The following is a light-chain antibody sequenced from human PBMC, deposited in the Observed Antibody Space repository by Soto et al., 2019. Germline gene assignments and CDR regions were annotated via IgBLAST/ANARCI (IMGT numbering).Light chain of an antibody. Sequence: QSVLNQPASGYGSPGQSITISCTGTSSDVGGYNYVSWYQQHPGKAPKLMIYDVSNRPSGVSNRFSGSKSGNTASLTISGLQAEDEADYYCSSYTSSSTLGYVFGTGTKVTVL. CDR3: SSYTSSSTLGYV. J-gene: IGLJ1*01. CDR2: DVS. CDR1: SSDVGGYNY. V-gene: IGLV2-14*01.